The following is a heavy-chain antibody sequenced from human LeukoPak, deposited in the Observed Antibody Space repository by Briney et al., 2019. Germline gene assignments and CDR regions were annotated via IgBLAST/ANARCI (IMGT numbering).Heavy chain of an antibody. J-gene: IGHJ4*02. V-gene: IGHV3-30*02. CDR3: ASPEFNYYDSSGYTGAFDY. Sequence: PGESLRLSCAASGFTFSTYVMHWVRQTPGKGLEWVAFMWHDGSIGYYEDSVKGRFTISRDSSKNSLYLQMNSLRAEDTAVYYCASPEFNYYDSSGYTGAFDYWGQGTLVTVSS. CDR1: GFTFSTYV. D-gene: IGHD3-22*01. CDR2: MWHDGSIG.